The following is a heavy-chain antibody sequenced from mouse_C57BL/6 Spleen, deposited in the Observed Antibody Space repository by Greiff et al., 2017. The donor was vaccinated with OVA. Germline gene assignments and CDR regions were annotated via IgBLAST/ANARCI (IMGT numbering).Heavy chain of an antibody. CDR2: IDPSDSYT. CDR1: GYTFTSYW. Sequence: VQLQQPGAELVRPGTSVKLSCKASGYTFTSYWMHWVKQRPGQGLEWIGVIDPSDSYTNYNQKFKGKATLTVDPSSSTAYMQLSSLTSEDSAVYYCARSTAQAFYAMDYWGQGTSVTVSS. CDR3: ARSTAQAFYAMDY. V-gene: IGHV1-59*01. D-gene: IGHD3-2*02. J-gene: IGHJ4*01.